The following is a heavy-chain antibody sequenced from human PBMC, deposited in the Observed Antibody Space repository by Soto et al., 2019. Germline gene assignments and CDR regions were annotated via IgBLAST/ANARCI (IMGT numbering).Heavy chain of an antibody. J-gene: IGHJ4*02. D-gene: IGHD1-1*01. V-gene: IGHV4-31*03. CDR1: GGSISSGGYY. Sequence: QVQLQESGPGLVRPSQTLSLTCTVAGGSISSGGYYWSWVRQHPGKGLEWTGYIYHSGTTYYNPSLKSRVIISVDTSKNQFSLKLSSVTAADTAVYYCARDPMRYPTYFDYWGRGTLVTVSS. CDR3: ARDPMRYPTYFDY. CDR2: IYHSGTT.